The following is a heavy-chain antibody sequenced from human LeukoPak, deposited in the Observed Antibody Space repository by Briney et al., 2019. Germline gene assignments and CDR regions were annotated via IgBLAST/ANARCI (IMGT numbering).Heavy chain of an antibody. D-gene: IGHD3-10*01. CDR1: GFTFGSYG. V-gene: IGHV3-33*01. Sequence: GGSLRLSCAASGFTFGSYGMHWVRQAPGKGLEWVAVIWYDGSNKYYADSVKGRFTISRDNSKNTLYLQMNSLRAEDTAVYYCARPLRDYYGSGSYPDYYGMDVWGQGTTVTVSS. J-gene: IGHJ6*02. CDR2: IWYDGSNK. CDR3: ARPLRDYYGSGSYPDYYGMDV.